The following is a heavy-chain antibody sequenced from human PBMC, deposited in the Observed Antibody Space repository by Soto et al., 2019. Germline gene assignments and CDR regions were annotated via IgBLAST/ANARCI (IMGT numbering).Heavy chain of an antibody. Sequence: KVSDTLSITCTVAGGSISSYLLHWLRHHPGKGLEWIGYIYYSGSTNYNPSLKSRVTISVDTSKNQFSLKLSSVTAADTAVYYCARADSSSWYVWFDPWGQGTLVTVSS. D-gene: IGHD6-13*01. CDR1: GGSISSYL. V-gene: IGHV4-59*01. CDR2: IYYSGST. CDR3: ARADSSSWYVWFDP. J-gene: IGHJ5*02.